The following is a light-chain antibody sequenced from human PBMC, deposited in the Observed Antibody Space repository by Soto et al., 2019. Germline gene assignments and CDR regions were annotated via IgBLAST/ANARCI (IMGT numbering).Light chain of an antibody. CDR1: QSISDY. V-gene: IGKV1-39*01. Sequence: DIQVTQSPSSLSASVGDRVTITCRASQSISDYLNWYQQKPGKAPKLLMYAASSLQHGVPSRFSGSGSGTDFTLTISSLQPEEFATYYCQQRYSTPYTFGQGTKLEIK. CDR2: AAS. CDR3: QQRYSTPYT. J-gene: IGKJ2*01.